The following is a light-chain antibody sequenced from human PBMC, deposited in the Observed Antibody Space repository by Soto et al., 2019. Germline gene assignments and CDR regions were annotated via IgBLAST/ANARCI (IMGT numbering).Light chain of an antibody. CDR3: CSYARSSTVV. J-gene: IGLJ2*01. V-gene: IGLV2-23*01. CDR1: SNDVGSFNL. Sequence: QSVLTQPASVSGSPGQSITISCSGTSNDVGSFNLVSWYQQHPGKVPKLMIYEATKRPSGVSNRLSGPKSGNTASMTISGLQAEDEADYYCCSYARSSTVVFGGGTKVTVL. CDR2: EAT.